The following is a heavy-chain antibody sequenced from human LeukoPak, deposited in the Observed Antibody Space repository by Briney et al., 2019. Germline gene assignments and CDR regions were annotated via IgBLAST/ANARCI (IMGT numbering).Heavy chain of an antibody. CDR1: GGTFSSYA. D-gene: IGHD6-19*01. Sequence: ASVKVSCKASGGTFSSYAISWVRQAPGQGLEWMGGIIPIFGTANYAQKFQGRVTITTDESTSTAYMELSSLRSEDTAVYYCARAFGYSSGWYGGSDYWGQGTLVTVSS. CDR2: IIPIFGTA. CDR3: ARAFGYSSGWYGGSDY. J-gene: IGHJ4*02. V-gene: IGHV1-69*05.